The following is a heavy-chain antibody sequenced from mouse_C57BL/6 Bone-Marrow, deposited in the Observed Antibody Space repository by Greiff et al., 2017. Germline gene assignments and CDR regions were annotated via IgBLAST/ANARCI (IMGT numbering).Heavy chain of an antibody. CDR2: IDPSDSYT. D-gene: IGHD1-1*01. CDR3: ARITTVVARWYFDV. CDR1: GYTFTSYW. J-gene: IGHJ1*03. V-gene: IGHV1-59*01. Sequence: QVQLQQPGAELVRPGTSVKLSCKASGYTFTSYWMHWVKQRPGQGLEWIGVIDPSDSYTNYNQKFKGKATLTVDTSSSTAYMQLSSLTSEDSAVXYCARITTVVARWYFDVWGTGTTVTVAS.